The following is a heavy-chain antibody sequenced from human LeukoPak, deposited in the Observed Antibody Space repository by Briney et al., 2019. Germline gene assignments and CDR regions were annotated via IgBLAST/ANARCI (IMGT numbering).Heavy chain of an antibody. CDR1: GGTFSSYA. Sequence: ASVKVSCKASGGTFSSYAISWVRQAPGQGLEWMGGIIPIFGTANYAQKFQGRVTITTDESTSTAYMELSSLRSEDTAVYYCARSVYAIFYYHYYMDVWGKGTTVTVSS. CDR3: ARSVYAIFYYHYYMDV. D-gene: IGHD2-8*01. CDR2: IIPIFGTA. J-gene: IGHJ6*03. V-gene: IGHV1-69*05.